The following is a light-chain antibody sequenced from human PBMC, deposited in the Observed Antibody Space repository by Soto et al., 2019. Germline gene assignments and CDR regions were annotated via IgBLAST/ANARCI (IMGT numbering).Light chain of an antibody. J-gene: IGKJ2*01. CDR1: QSLLHSDGKNY. CDR3: MQSIQLPYT. Sequence: DIVMTQTPLSLSVTPGQPASISCKSTQSLLHSDGKNYLYWYLQKPGQPPQLLGFSGVPDRFSGSGSGTDFTLKISRVEAEDVGVYYCMQSIQLPYTFGQGTKPEIK. V-gene: IGKV2D-29*01.